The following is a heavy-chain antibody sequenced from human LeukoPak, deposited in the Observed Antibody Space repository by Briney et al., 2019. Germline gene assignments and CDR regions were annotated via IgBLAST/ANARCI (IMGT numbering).Heavy chain of an antibody. J-gene: IGHJ4*02. D-gene: IGHD3-22*01. CDR3: ARVVWDYYDSSGYYDTPANDY. Sequence: GGSLRLSCAASGFTFSSYAMSWVRQAPGKGLEWVAVISYDGSNKYYADSVKGRFTISRDNSKNTLYLQMNSLRAEDTAVYYCARVVWDYYDSSGYYDTPANDYWGQGTLVTVSS. CDR2: ISYDGSNK. V-gene: IGHV3-30-3*01. CDR1: GFTFSSYA.